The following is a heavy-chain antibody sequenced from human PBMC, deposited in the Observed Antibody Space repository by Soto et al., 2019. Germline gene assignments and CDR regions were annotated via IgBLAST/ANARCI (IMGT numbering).Heavy chain of an antibody. V-gene: IGHV3-21*01. CDR1: GFTFSSYS. Sequence: GGSLRLSCAASGFTFSSYSMNWVRQAPGKGLEWVSSISSSSYIYYADSVKGRFTISRDNAKNSLYLQMNSLRAEDTAVYYCAGELVVAATRSDYWGQGTLVTVSS. D-gene: IGHD2-15*01. CDR3: AGELVVAATRSDY. CDR2: ISSSSYI. J-gene: IGHJ4*02.